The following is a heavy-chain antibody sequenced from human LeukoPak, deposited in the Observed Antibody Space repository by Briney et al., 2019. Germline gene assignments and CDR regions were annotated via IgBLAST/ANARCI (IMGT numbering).Heavy chain of an antibody. CDR2: IYYSGGT. J-gene: IGHJ4*02. Sequence: PSETLSLTCTVSGGSISSNYWSWIRQPPGKGLEWIGYIYYSGGTKYNPSLKSRVTISVDTSKNQFSLKLNSVTAADTAVYFCSRGGDGYNYFAYWGQGTLVTVSS. CDR3: SRGGDGYNYFAY. CDR1: GGSISSNY. V-gene: IGHV4-59*01. D-gene: IGHD5-24*01.